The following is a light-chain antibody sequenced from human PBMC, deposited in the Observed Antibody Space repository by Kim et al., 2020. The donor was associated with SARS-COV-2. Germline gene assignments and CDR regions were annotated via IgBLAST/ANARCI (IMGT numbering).Light chain of an antibody. CDR2: AAS. CDR1: QDISSH. J-gene: IGKJ4*01. Sequence: RSASVGDRVTISCRASQDISSHLCWCQKKSGKAPKLLIFAASSLQSGVPSRFSASGSGTDFTLTIASLQPEDFATYYCQQSYSIRTFGGGTKLEI. CDR3: QQSYSIRT. V-gene: IGKV1-39*01.